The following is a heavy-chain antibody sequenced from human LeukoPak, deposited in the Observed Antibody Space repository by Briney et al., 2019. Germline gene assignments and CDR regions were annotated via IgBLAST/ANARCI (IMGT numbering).Heavy chain of an antibody. CDR1: GFTFSSYA. D-gene: IGHD5-18*01. CDR3: AKDREQLWSPFDY. J-gene: IGHJ4*02. V-gene: IGHV3-23*01. CDR2: ISGSGGST. Sequence: GGSLRLSCAASGFTFSSYAMSGVRQAPGKGLEWVSAISGSGGSTYYADSVKGRFTISRDNSKNTLYLQMNSLRAEDTAVYYCAKDREQLWSPFDYWGQGTLVTVSS.